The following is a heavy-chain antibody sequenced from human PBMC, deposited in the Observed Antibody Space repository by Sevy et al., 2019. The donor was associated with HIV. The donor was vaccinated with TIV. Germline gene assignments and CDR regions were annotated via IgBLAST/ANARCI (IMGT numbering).Heavy chain of an antibody. CDR1: GYTFSDSGYY. D-gene: IGHD3-3*01. Sequence: ASVKVSCKASGYTFSDSGYYVHWVRQAPGQGLEWMGWINPKSGATNYAQKVQGRVTMTRDTSVSTANMELSRLTSDDTAVYYCARESYDFWTGPVDYDYGMDVWGQGTTVTVSS. V-gene: IGHV1-2*02. CDR3: ARESYDFWTGPVDYDYGMDV. CDR2: INPKSGAT. J-gene: IGHJ6*02.